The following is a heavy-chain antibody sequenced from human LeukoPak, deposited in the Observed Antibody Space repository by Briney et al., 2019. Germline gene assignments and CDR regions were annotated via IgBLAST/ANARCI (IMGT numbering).Heavy chain of an antibody. Sequence: GGSLRLSCAASGFSLSSYAMSWVRQAPGKGLEWVSAISSTDAGTYHADSVRGRFTISRDSSKNTLYLQMNSLRAEDTAVYYCAKDAYCSSTSCYPRLGNYYYMDVWGKGTTVTISS. J-gene: IGHJ6*03. CDR3: AKDAYCSSTSCYPRLGNYYYMDV. V-gene: IGHV3-23*01. CDR2: ISSTDAGT. D-gene: IGHD2-2*01. CDR1: GFSLSSYA.